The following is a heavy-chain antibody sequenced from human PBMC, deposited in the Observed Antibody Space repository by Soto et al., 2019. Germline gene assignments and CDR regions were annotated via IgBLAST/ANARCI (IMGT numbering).Heavy chain of an antibody. D-gene: IGHD4-4*01. CDR3: ARDSYTRY. CDR2: IYNDGST. CDR1: GFIVSTSY. V-gene: IGHV3-66*01. Sequence: EVQLVESGGGLVQPGGSLRLSCVASGFIVSTSYMSWVRQAPGKGLEWVSIIYNDGSTYYADSVKGRFTVSRDDSKNTLYLEILGLRAEDTAVYYCARDSYTRYWGQGTLVTVSS. J-gene: IGHJ4*02.